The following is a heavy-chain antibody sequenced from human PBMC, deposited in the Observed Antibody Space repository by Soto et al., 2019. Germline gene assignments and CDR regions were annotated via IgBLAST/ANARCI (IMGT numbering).Heavy chain of an antibody. V-gene: IGHV4-59*01. D-gene: IGHD1-26*01. CDR3: ARVVGGGSYYFDY. J-gene: IGHJ4*02. CDR1: GGSISSYY. CDR2: IYYSGST. Sequence: QVQLQESGPGLVKPSETLSLTCTVSGGSISSYYWSWIRQPPGKGLEWIGYIYYSGSTNYNTSLTSRVTISVDTSKHQFSLKLSSVTAADTAVYYWARVVGGGSYYFDYWGQGTLVTVSS.